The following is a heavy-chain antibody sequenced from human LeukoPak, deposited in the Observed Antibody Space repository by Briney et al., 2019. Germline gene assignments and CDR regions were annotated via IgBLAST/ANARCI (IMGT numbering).Heavy chain of an antibody. D-gene: IGHD6-19*01. J-gene: IGHJ4*02. V-gene: IGHV3-21*01. CDR1: TFSLSSLS. CDR3: ARDPQQWLVPDY. CDR2: ISFGGDHI. Sequence: GGSLRLSCVPSTFSLSSLSMNCVPRAPGKGGEWVSSISFGGDHIRYADSVKGRFTISRDNAKNTLYLQMNSLRAEDTAVYYCARDPQQWLVPDYWGQGTLVTVSS.